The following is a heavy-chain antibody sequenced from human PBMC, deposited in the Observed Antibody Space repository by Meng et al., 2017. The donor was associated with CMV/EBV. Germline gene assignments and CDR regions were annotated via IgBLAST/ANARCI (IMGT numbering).Heavy chain of an antibody. CDR1: GYTFTGYY. CDR3: AVTYYYDSSGYPFDY. V-gene: IGHV1-2*02. Sequence: ASVKVSCKASGYTFTGYYMHWVRQAPGQGLEWMGWINPNSGGTNYAQKSQGRVTMTRDTSISTAYMELSRLRTDDTAVYYCAVTYYYDSSGYPFDYWGQGTLVTVSS. D-gene: IGHD3-22*01. CDR2: INPNSGGT. J-gene: IGHJ4*02.